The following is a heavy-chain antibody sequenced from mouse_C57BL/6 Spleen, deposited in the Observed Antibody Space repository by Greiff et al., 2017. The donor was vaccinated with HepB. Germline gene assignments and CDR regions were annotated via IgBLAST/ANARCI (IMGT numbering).Heavy chain of an antibody. Sequence: QVQLQQSGAELVRPGTSVKVSCKASGYAFTNYLIEWVKQRPGQGLEWIGVINPGSGGTNYNEKFKGKATLTADKSSSTAYMQLSSLTSEDSAVYFCARDGDGSSRFAYWGQGTLVTVPA. V-gene: IGHV1-54*01. J-gene: IGHJ3*01. CDR1: GYAFTNYL. CDR3: ARDGDGSSRFAY. CDR2: INPGSGGT. D-gene: IGHD1-1*01.